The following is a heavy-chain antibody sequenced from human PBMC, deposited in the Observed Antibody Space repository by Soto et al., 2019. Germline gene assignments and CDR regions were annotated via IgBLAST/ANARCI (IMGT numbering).Heavy chain of an antibody. CDR2: ISAYNGNT. CDR1: GYTFTSYG. V-gene: IGHV1-18*01. J-gene: IGHJ6*02. CDR3: ARDGDGSGSYEYYYYGMDV. Sequence: ASVKVSCKASGYTFTSYGISWVRQAPGQGLEWMGWISAYNGNTNYAQKLQGRVTMTTDTSTSTAYMELRSLRSDDTAVYYCARDGDGSGSYEYYYYGMDVWGQGTTVTVSS. D-gene: IGHD3-10*01.